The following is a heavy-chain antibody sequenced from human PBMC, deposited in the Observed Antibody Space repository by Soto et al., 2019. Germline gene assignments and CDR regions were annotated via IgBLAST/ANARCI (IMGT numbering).Heavy chain of an antibody. V-gene: IGHV3-48*03. J-gene: IGHJ4*02. D-gene: IGHD5-12*01. CDR3: ARGAPLPQGKWLNLVL. CDR2: ISNTGRSI. CDR1: GFSLSRYM. Sequence: DVQLVESGGGLVQPGGSLRVSCAASGFSLSRYMMNWVRQAPGQGLEWIAYISNTGRSIDYADSVKGRFTISRDNARNTLYLQMRGLRADDTALYYCARGAPLPQGKWLNLVLWGQGTPVTVSS.